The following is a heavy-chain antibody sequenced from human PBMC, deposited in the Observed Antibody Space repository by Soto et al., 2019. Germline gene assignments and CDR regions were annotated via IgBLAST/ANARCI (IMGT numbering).Heavy chain of an antibody. V-gene: IGHV1-8*01. J-gene: IGHJ4*02. CDR3: ARGPTFRTESGVNF. Sequence: QVQLMQSGAEVKKPGASVRVSCEASGYTFSTYDIHWVRQATGQGLEWMGWMNPSSGNTGSAQKFQGRVTMTSDTSTGTAYMDLSSLRSEDTAVYYCARGPTFRTESGVNFWGQGTLVTVSS. CDR1: GYTFSTYD. D-gene: IGHD2-15*01. CDR2: MNPSSGNT.